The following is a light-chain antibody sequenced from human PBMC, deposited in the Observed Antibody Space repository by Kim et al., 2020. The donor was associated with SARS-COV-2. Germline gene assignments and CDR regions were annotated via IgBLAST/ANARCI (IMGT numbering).Light chain of an antibody. Sequence: QMVTISWSGSRSNIGNNFVYWDQQLPGMAPKLLIYRNNQRPSGVPDRFSGSESGTSASLAISGLRSEDEADYYCATCDDSLSAHVIFGGGTQLTVL. V-gene: IGLV1-47*01. CDR2: RNN. CDR3: ATCDDSLSAHVI. J-gene: IGLJ2*01. CDR1: RSNIGNNF.